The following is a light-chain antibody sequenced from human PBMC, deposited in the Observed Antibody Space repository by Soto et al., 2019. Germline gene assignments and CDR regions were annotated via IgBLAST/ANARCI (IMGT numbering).Light chain of an antibody. CDR2: GAS. Sequence: EIVLTQSPGTLSSSPGERATLSCRASQTVTSNYLAWYQQKPGQAPRLLFFGASIRATGLPDRFSGGGSGTDFTLTISRLEPEDLAVYYCQQYGRSPGTFGQGTKVEVK. V-gene: IGKV3-20*01. CDR1: QTVTSNY. J-gene: IGKJ1*01. CDR3: QQYGRSPGT.